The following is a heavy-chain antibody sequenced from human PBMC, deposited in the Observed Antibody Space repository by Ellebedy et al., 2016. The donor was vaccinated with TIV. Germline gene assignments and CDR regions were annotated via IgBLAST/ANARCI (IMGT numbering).Heavy chain of an antibody. CDR3: AGRRGYSYGYWMY. Sequence: AASVKVSCKASGGTFSSYAISWVRQAPGQGLERMGGIIPIFGTANYAQKFQGRVTITADESTSTAYMELSSLRSEDTAVYYCAGRRGYSYGYWMYWGQGTLVTVSS. J-gene: IGHJ4*02. D-gene: IGHD5-18*01. V-gene: IGHV1-69*13. CDR2: IIPIFGTA. CDR1: GGTFSSYA.